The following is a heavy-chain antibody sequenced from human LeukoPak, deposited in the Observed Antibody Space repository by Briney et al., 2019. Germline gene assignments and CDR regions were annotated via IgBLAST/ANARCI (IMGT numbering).Heavy chain of an antibody. CDR2: ISSIGGST. V-gene: IGHV3-64D*09. D-gene: IGHD1-14*01. Sequence: PGGSLRLSCSASGFTFNSYVMHWVRQAPGKGLEYVSAISSIGGSTYYADSVKGRFTISRDNSKNTLYLQMSSLRGEDTAVYYCGKVAGKLIPDYWGQGTLVTVPS. CDR3: GKVAGKLIPDY. J-gene: IGHJ4*02. CDR1: GFTFNSYV.